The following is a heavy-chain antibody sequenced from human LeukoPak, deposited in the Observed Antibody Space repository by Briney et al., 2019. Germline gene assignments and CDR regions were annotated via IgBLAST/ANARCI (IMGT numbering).Heavy chain of an antibody. D-gene: IGHD5-18*01. CDR3: ARVFERYSYGMDYYGMHV. Sequence: PGGSLRLSCAASGFTFSSYSMNWVRQAPGKGLEWVSSIRGSGSYISYAASVKGRFTISRDNASNSLYLQMNSLRAEDTAVYYCARVFERYSYGMDYYGMHVRGQGPTVSV. CDR2: IRGSGSYI. V-gene: IGHV3-21*01. J-gene: IGHJ6*02. CDR1: GFTFSSYS.